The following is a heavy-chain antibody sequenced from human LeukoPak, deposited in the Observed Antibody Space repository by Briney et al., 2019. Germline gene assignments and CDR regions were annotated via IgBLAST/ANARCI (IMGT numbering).Heavy chain of an antibody. D-gene: IGHD2-15*01. Sequence: GGSLRLSCAASGFTFSSYAMSWVRQAPGKGLEWVSAISGSGGSTYYADSVKGRFTISRDNSKNTLYLQMNSLRAEDKAVYYCAKADCSGGSCYWGVAFDIWGQGTMVTVSS. V-gene: IGHV3-23*01. CDR2: ISGSGGST. CDR3: AKADCSGGSCYWGVAFDI. J-gene: IGHJ3*02. CDR1: GFTFSSYA.